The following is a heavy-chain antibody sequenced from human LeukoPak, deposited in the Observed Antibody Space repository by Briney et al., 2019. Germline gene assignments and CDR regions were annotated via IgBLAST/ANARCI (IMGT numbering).Heavy chain of an antibody. V-gene: IGHV4-59*01. J-gene: IGHJ4*02. Sequence: PSETLSLTCTVSGGSISSYYWSWIRQPAGKGLEWIGYIYYSGSTNYNPSLKSRVTISVDTSKNQFSLKLSSVTAADTAVYYCARVGDYYDSSGYYLGYFDYWGQGTLVTVSS. CDR2: IYYSGST. CDR3: ARVGDYYDSSGYYLGYFDY. CDR1: GGSISSYY. D-gene: IGHD3-22*01.